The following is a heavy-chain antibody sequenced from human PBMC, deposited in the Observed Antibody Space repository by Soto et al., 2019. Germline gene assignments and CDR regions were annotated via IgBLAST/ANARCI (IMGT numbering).Heavy chain of an antibody. J-gene: IGHJ6*02. D-gene: IGHD2-15*01. CDR1: GYTFTSYD. CDR2: MNPNSGNT. V-gene: IGHV1-8*01. Sequence: ASVKISCKASGYTFTSYDINWVRQATGQGLEWMGWMNPNSGNTGYAQKFQGRVTMTRNTSISTAYMELSSLRSEDTAVYYCASTYCSGGSCYSPIYYYGMEVWGQGTKVTVSS. CDR3: ASTYCSGGSCYSPIYYYGMEV.